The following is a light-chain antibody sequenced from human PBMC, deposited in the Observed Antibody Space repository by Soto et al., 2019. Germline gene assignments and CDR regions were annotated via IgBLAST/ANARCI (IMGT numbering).Light chain of an antibody. J-gene: IGLJ3*02. Sequence: QSALTQPASVSGSPGQSITISCTGTSSDVGAYNYVSWYQQHPGKAPKLMIYDVSNRPSGVSNRFSGSKSGNTASLTISGLQAEDEADYYCSSYTSSTTVWVFGGGTQLTVL. CDR1: SSDVGAYNY. V-gene: IGLV2-14*01. CDR2: DVS. CDR3: SSYTSSTTVWV.